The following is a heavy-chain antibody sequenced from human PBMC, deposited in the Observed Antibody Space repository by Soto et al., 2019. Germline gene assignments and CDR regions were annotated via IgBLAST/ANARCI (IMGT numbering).Heavy chain of an antibody. CDR3: ARGLDRGSSVDY. V-gene: IGHV3-30-3*01. Sequence: QVQLVESGGGVVQPGRSLRLSCAASGFTFSSYAMHWVRQAPGKGLEWVAVISYDGSNKYYADSVKGRFTISRDNSKNTLYLQMNSLRAEDTAVYYCARGLDRGSSVDYWGQGTLVTVSS. CDR1: GFTFSSYA. D-gene: IGHD1-26*01. J-gene: IGHJ4*02. CDR2: ISYDGSNK.